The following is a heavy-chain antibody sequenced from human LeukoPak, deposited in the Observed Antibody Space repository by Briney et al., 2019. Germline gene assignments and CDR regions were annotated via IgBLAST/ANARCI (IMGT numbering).Heavy chain of an antibody. Sequence: GSLRLSCAASGFTFSTYAMTWVRQPPGKGLEWIGEINHSGSTNYNPSLKSRVTISVDTSKNQFSLKLSSVTAADTAVYYCARHKAPAAGRDYFDYWGQGTLVTVSS. J-gene: IGHJ4*02. CDR2: INHSGST. D-gene: IGHD6-13*01. CDR3: ARHKAPAAGRDYFDY. V-gene: IGHV4-34*01. CDR1: GFTFSTYA.